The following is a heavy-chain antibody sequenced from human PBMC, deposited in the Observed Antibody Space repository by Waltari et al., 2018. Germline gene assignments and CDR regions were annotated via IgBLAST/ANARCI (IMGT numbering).Heavy chain of an antibody. Sequence: QVQLVQSGAEVKKPGSSVKVSCKASGGTFSSYAISWVRQARGQGLECMGRIIPIVGTANYAQKFQGIVTITADKSTSTAYMELSSLRSEDTAVYYCARDHKVEDDSSGYYYYWGQGTLVTVSS. CDR2: IIPIVGTA. J-gene: IGHJ4*02. D-gene: IGHD3-22*01. V-gene: IGHV1-69*08. CDR3: ARDHKVEDDSSGYYYY. CDR1: GGTFSSYA.